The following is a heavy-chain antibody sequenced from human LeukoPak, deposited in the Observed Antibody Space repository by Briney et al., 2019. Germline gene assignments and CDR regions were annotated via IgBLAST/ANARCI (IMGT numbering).Heavy chain of an antibody. D-gene: IGHD2-15*01. V-gene: IGHV1-18*01. CDR1: GYTFTSYG. J-gene: IGHJ5*02. Sequence: ASVKVSCKASGYTFTSYGISWVPQAPGQGLEWMGWISAYNGNTNYAQKLQGRVTMTTDTSTSTAYMELRSLRSDDTAVYYCATCMVGEPWWFDPWGQGTLVTVSS. CDR3: ATCMVGEPWWFDP. CDR2: ISAYNGNT.